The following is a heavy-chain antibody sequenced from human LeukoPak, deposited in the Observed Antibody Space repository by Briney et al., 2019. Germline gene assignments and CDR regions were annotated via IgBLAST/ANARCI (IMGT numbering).Heavy chain of an antibody. CDR1: GGSFSGYY. J-gene: IGHJ4*02. D-gene: IGHD3-16*01. V-gene: IGHV4-34*01. Sequence: SETLSLTCAVYGGSFSGYYWSWIRQPPGKGLEWIGEINHSGSTNYNPSLKSRVTISVDTSKNQFSLELSSVTAADTAVYYCARSGSGMGFTFGGVINYWGQGTLVTVSS. CDR2: INHSGST. CDR3: ARSGSGMGFTFGGVINY.